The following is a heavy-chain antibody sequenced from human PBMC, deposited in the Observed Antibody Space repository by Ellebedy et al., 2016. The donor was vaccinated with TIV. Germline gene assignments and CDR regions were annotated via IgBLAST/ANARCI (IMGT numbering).Heavy chain of an antibody. V-gene: IGHV3-7*01. J-gene: IGHJ3*01. Sequence: GESLKISCAASGFSFTSYWMSWVRQAPGKGLEWVANINQDGRERYYVDSVKGRFTISRDNAKNSLYLQVNSLRAEDTAVYYCATDGSYGDFRSPAHAFVLWGQGTVVTVSS. D-gene: IGHD4-17*01. CDR3: ATDGSYGDFRSPAHAFVL. CDR2: INQDGRER. CDR1: GFSFTSYW.